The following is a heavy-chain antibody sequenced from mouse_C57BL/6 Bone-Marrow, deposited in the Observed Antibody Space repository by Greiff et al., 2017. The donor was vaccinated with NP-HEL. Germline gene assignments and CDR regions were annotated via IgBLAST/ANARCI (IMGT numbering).Heavy chain of an antibody. CDR3: ARSYAMDY. Sequence: QVQLQQPGAELVKPGASVKLSYWMHWVKQRPGQGLEWIGMIHPNSGSTNYNEKFKSKATLIVDKSSSTAYMQLSSLTSEDSAVYYCARSYAMDYWGQGTSVTVSS. CDR2: IHPNSGST. V-gene: IGHV1-64*01. J-gene: IGHJ4*01. CDR1: W.